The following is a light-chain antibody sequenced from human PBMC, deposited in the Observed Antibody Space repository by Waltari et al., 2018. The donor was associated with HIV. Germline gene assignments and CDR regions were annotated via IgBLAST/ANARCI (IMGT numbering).Light chain of an antibody. CDR3: QQANSFPLT. J-gene: IGKJ4*01. V-gene: IGKV1D-12*01. Sequence: DIQMTQSPSSVSASVGDRVTITCRASQAVSTWLAWYQQKPGKAPNLPIYAASSLQSGVSSRFSGSGTGTDFTLTINNLQPEDLATYYCQQANSFPLTFGGGTKVDIK. CDR2: AAS. CDR1: QAVSTW.